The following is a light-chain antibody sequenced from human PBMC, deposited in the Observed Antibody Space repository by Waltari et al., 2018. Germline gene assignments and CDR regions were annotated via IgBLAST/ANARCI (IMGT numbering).Light chain of an antibody. CDR2: EVT. J-gene: IGLJ1*01. Sequence: QSALTQPPSASGSPGQSVTISFTGTRSDVGGHNFVSLYQQQPGQAPKVIIYEVTKRPSGVSDRFSGSKSGNTASLTVSGLQTEDEADYYCCSYAGSDTPYVFGTGTTVTVL. CDR1: RSDVGGHNF. V-gene: IGLV2-8*01. CDR3: CSYAGSDTPYV.